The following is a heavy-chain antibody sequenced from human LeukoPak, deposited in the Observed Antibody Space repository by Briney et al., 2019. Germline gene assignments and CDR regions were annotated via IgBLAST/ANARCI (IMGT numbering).Heavy chain of an antibody. Sequence: GGSLRLSCAASGFIFSTYWMHWVRQAPGKGLVWVSRINSDGSSTNYADSVKGRFIISRDNAKNTLYLQTNSRRADDTAVYYCARARLMNWFDPWGLGTLVIVSS. CDR1: GFIFSTYW. CDR3: ARARLMNWFDP. V-gene: IGHV3-74*01. CDR2: INSDGSST. D-gene: IGHD2-8*01. J-gene: IGHJ5*02.